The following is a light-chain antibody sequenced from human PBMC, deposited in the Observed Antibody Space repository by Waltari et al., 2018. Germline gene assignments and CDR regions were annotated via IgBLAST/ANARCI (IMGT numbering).Light chain of an antibody. J-gene: IGKJ3*01. V-gene: IGKV1-5*03. Sequence: DIQMTQSPSTLSASVGDRVTITCRASQSVSKWLAWYQEKPGKAPKLLIHRASTLQTGVPSRFSGSGSGTEFTLTISGLQPDDFATYYCQQYNSYSTFGPGTKVDIK. CDR2: RAS. CDR3: QQYNSYST. CDR1: QSVSKW.